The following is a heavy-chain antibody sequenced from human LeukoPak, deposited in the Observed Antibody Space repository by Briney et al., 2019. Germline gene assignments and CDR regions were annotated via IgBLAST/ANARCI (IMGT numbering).Heavy chain of an antibody. D-gene: IGHD6-6*01. J-gene: IGHJ4*02. V-gene: IGHV3-9*01. CDR2: ISWNSGNI. CDR3: AKDPYYSSSSPFFDY. Sequence: GGSLRLSCAASGFTFDDYAMHWVRQTPGKGLEWVSGISWNSGNIEYADSVKGRFTISRDNAKQSLSLQMNSLRAEDTALYYCAKDPYYSSSSPFFDYWGQGTLVTASS. CDR1: GFTFDDYA.